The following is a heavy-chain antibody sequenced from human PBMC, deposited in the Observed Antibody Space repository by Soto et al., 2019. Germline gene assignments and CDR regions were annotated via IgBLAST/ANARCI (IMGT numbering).Heavy chain of an antibody. CDR1: GYTFTSCA. D-gene: IGHD2-2*01. Sequence: ASVKVSCKASGYTFTSCAMHWVRQAPGQRLEWMGWINVGNGNTKYSQKFQGRVTITRDTSASTAYMELSSLRSEDTAVYYCASNLGYCSSTSCPAHFDYWGQGTLVTVSS. V-gene: IGHV1-3*01. J-gene: IGHJ4*02. CDR3: ASNLGYCSSTSCPAHFDY. CDR2: INVGNGNT.